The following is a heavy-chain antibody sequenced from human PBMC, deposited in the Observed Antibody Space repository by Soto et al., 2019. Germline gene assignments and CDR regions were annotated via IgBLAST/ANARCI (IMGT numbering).Heavy chain of an antibody. Sequence: GASVKVSCAVCGYSKTELSMHWVRQAPGKGLEWMGGFDPEDGETIYAQKFQGRVTMTEDTSTDTAYMELSSLRSEDTAVYYCATEGVRIAAAGTGAFDIWGQGTMVTVSS. CDR1: GYSKTELS. CDR2: FDPEDGET. CDR3: ATEGVRIAAAGTGAFDI. D-gene: IGHD6-13*01. J-gene: IGHJ3*02. V-gene: IGHV1-24*01.